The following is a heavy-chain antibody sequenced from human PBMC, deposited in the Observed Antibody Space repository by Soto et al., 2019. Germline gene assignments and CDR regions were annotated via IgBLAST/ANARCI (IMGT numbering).Heavy chain of an antibody. V-gene: IGHV1-69*06. CDR1: GGTFSSYA. CDR3: ARLPTYYYDSNDY. Sequence: AASVKVSCKASGGTFSSYAISWVRQAPGQGLEWMGGIIPIFGTANYAQKFQGRVTITADKSTSTAYMELSSLRSEDTAVYYCARLPTYYYDSNDYWGQGALVTVSS. J-gene: IGHJ4*02. CDR2: IIPIFGTA. D-gene: IGHD3-22*01.